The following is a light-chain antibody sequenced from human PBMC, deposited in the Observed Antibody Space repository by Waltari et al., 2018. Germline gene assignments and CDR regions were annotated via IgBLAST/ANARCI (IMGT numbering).Light chain of an antibody. V-gene: IGKV3-15*01. CDR3: HQYNNWPRT. CDR2: GAS. J-gene: IGKJ1*01. CDR1: QSVGIT. Sequence: EIVMTQSPATLSVSPGERATLSCRASQSVGITLAWYQHKPGQVPRLFIYGASTRATGFPARFSGSGSGTEFTLTISSLQSEDFAVYYCHQYNNWPRTFGQGTKVEIK.